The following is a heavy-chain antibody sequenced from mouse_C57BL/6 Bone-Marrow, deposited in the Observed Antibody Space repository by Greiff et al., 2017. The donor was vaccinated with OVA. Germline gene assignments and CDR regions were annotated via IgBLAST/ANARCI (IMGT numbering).Heavy chain of an antibody. CDR3: ARHYGSSHWYFDV. CDR2: IDPSDSYT. Sequence: VQLQQSGAELVMPGASVKLSCKASGYTFTSYWMHWVKQRPGQGLEWIGEIDPSDSYTNYNPKLKCKSTLTVDKSSSTAYMQLSSLTSEDSAVYYCARHYGSSHWYFDVWGTGTTVTVSS. V-gene: IGHV1-69*01. CDR1: GYTFTSYW. J-gene: IGHJ1*03. D-gene: IGHD1-1*01.